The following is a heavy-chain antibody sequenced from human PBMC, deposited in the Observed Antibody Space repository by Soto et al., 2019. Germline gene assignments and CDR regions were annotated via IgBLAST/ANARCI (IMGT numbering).Heavy chain of an antibody. D-gene: IGHD3-16*02. CDR2: TYYRSKWCN. CDR1: GDSVPSNSAA. Sequence: SQTLSLTCVISGDSVPSNSAAWNWIRQSPSRGLEWLGRTYYRSKWCNDYAVSVKSRITINPDTSKNHFSLQLNSVTPEDTAVYYCARGGEGSYGSYYFDYWGQGTLVTVSS. CDR3: ARGGEGSYGSYYFDY. J-gene: IGHJ4*02. V-gene: IGHV6-1*01.